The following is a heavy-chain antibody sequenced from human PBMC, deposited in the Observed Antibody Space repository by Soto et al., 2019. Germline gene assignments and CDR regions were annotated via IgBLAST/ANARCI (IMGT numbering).Heavy chain of an antibody. D-gene: IGHD3-10*01. J-gene: IGHJ3*02. CDR1: GFTFSSYA. CDR2: ISGSGGRT. Sequence: EVQLLESGGGLAQPGGSLRLSCVASGFTFSSYAMSWVRQAPGKGLEWVSAISGSGGRTYYADSVKGRFTISRDNSKNTLYLQMNSLRAEDTAVYYCAKDRRDGSGVPFDIWGQGTMVTVSS. V-gene: IGHV3-23*01. CDR3: AKDRRDGSGVPFDI.